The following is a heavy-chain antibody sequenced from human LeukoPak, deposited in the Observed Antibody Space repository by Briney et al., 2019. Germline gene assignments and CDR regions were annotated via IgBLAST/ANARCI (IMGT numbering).Heavy chain of an antibody. CDR1: GYSFTGYY. V-gene: IGHV1-2*06. CDR3: ARERIPGYSSGWYY. CDR2: IYPNSGGT. D-gene: IGHD6-19*01. Sequence: ASVTVSCKASGYSFTGYYIHWVRLAPGQGLQWMGRIYPNSGGTNYAQKFQGRVTMTRDTSISTAYMQLSRLRSDDTAVYYCARERIPGYSSGWYYWGQGTLVTVSS. J-gene: IGHJ4*02.